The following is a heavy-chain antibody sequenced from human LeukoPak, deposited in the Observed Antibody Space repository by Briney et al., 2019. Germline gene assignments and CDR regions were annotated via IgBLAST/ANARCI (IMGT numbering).Heavy chain of an antibody. D-gene: IGHD3-10*01. CDR3: ARDGGEGFDY. CDR2: ISSSSSYI. J-gene: IGHJ4*02. Sequence: GGSLRLSCAASGFTFSSYNMNWVRQAPGKGLEWVSSISSSSSYIYYADSVKGRFTISRDNAKNSLYLQMNSLRAEDTAVYYCARDGGEGFDYWGQGTLVTVSS. V-gene: IGHV3-21*01. CDR1: GFTFSSYN.